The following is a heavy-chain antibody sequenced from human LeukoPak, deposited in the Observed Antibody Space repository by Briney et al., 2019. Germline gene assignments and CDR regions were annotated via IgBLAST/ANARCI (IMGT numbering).Heavy chain of an antibody. J-gene: IGHJ1*01. CDR1: GGSICSYY. CDR2: IYYSGST. V-gene: IGHV4-39*01. D-gene: IGHD3-10*01. Sequence: KSSETLSLTCTVSGGSICSYYWGWIRQPPGKGLEWIGSIYYSGSTYYNPSLKSRVTISVDTSKNQFPLKLSSVTAADTAVYCCAIHGSYFQHWGQGTLVTVSS. CDR3: AIHGSYFQH.